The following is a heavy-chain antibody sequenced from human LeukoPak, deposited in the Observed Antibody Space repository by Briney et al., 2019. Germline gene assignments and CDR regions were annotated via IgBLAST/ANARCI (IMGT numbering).Heavy chain of an antibody. Sequence: GASVKVSCKASGYTFTSYGISWVRQAPGQGLEWMGRIIPILGIANYAQKFQGRVTITADKSTSTAYMELSSLRSEDTAVYYCAGEIAAAGPFDYWGQGTLVTVSS. CDR3: AGEIAAAGPFDY. V-gene: IGHV1-69*04. CDR2: IIPILGIA. D-gene: IGHD6-13*01. CDR1: GYTFTSYG. J-gene: IGHJ4*02.